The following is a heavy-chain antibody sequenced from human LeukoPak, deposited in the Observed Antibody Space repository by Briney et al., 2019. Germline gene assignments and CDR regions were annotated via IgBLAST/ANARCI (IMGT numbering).Heavy chain of an antibody. Sequence: ASVKVSCKASGYTFTSYYMHWVRQAPGQGLEWMGIINPSGGSTSYAQKFQGRVTMTRDTSTSTVYMELSSLRSEDTAVYYCASSEIWDSSRRGWFDPWGQGTLVTVSS. CDR1: GYTFTSYY. CDR2: INPSGGST. V-gene: IGHV1-46*01. D-gene: IGHD3-22*01. CDR3: ASSEIWDSSRRGWFDP. J-gene: IGHJ5*02.